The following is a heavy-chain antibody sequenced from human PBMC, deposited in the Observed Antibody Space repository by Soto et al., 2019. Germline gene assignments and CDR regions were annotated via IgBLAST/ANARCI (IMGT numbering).Heavy chain of an antibody. CDR2: IYPGDSDT. J-gene: IGHJ4*02. CDR1: GDSFISYW. Sequence: PGEFLKISCKGSGDSFISYWIGWVRQMPGKGLEWMGIIYPGDSDTRYSPSFQGQVTISADKSISTAYLQWSSLKASDTAMYYCARLMVESSGWYVPSDYWGQGTLVTVSS. V-gene: IGHV5-51*01. CDR3: ARLMVESSGWYVPSDY. D-gene: IGHD6-19*01.